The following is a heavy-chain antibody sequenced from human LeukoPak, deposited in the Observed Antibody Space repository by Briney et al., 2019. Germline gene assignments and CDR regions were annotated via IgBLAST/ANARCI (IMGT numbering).Heavy chain of an antibody. J-gene: IGHJ4*02. D-gene: IGHD3-9*01. Sequence: QPGGSLRLSCAASGFTFSSFEMNWVRQAPGKGLEWVSYISSSGSTIYYADSVKGRFTISRDNAKNSPYLQMNSLRAEDTAVYYCARRWFSDYWGQGTLVTVSS. CDR1: GFTFSSFE. V-gene: IGHV3-48*03. CDR2: ISSSGSTI. CDR3: ARRWFSDY.